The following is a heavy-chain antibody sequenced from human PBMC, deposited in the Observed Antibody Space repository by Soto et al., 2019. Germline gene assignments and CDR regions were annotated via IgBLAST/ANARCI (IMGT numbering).Heavy chain of an antibody. CDR3: ARAVYGTPYYYYYMDV. CDR1: GGSISSGGYY. J-gene: IGHJ6*03. CDR2: IYYSGST. Sequence: PSETLSLTCTVSGGSISSGGYYWSWIRRHQGKGLEWIGYIYYSGSTYYNPSLKSRVTISVDTSKNQFSLKLSSVTAADTAVYYCARAVYGTPYYYYYMDVWGKGTTVTVSS. V-gene: IGHV4-31*03. D-gene: IGHD3-16*01.